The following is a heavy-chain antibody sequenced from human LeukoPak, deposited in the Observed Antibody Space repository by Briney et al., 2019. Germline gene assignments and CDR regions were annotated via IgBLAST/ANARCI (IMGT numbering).Heavy chain of an antibody. CDR1: GFTFSNYA. V-gene: IGHV3-64*01. J-gene: IGHJ5*02. Sequence: GGSLRLSCAASGFTFSNYAMHWVRQAPGKGLEYVSGMTSNGGSTCYANSVKGRFTISRDNSKNTLYLQMGSLRAEDMAVYYCARGPSATWIDNWFDPWGQGTLVTVSS. CDR3: ARGPSATWIDNWFDP. D-gene: IGHD5-12*01. CDR2: MTSNGGST.